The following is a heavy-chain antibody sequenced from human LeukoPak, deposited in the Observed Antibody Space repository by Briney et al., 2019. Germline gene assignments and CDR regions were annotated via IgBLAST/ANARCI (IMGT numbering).Heavy chain of an antibody. J-gene: IGHJ4*02. CDR1: GGSISSYY. V-gene: IGHV4-59*01. CDR2: IYYSGST. CDR3: ARGDSGSFSQFDC. D-gene: IGHD1-26*01. Sequence: PSETLSLTCTVSGGSISSYYWSWIRQPPGKGLEWIGYIYYSGSTNYNPSLKSRVTISVDTSKNQFSLKLTSVTAADTAVYYCARGDSGSFSQFDCWGQGTLVTVSS.